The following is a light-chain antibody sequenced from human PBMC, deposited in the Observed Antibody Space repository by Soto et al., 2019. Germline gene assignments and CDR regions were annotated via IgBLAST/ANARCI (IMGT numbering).Light chain of an antibody. CDR1: SSGVAGYNY. CDR3: CSYAGRYTYV. V-gene: IGLV2-11*01. CDR2: DVS. J-gene: IGLJ1*01. Sequence: QSALTQPRSVSGSPGQSVTISCSGTSSGVAGYNYVSWYQQHPGNAPKLMIYDVSKRPSGVPDRFSGSKSGNTASLTISGLQAEDEADYYCCSYAGRYTYVFGTGTKLTVL.